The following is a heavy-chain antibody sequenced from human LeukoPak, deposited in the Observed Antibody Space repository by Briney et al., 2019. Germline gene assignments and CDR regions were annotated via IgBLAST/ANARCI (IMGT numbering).Heavy chain of an antibody. D-gene: IGHD6-13*01. CDR3: ARVGSSATDYYYYYMDV. CDR2: IYPGDSDT. Sequence: RRGESLKISCKGSGYSFTSYWIGWVRQMPGKGLEWMGIIYPGDSDTRYSPSFQGQVTISADKSISTAYLQWSSLKASDTAMYYCARVGSSATDYYYYYMDVWGKGTTVTVSS. J-gene: IGHJ6*03. CDR1: GYSFTSYW. V-gene: IGHV5-51*01.